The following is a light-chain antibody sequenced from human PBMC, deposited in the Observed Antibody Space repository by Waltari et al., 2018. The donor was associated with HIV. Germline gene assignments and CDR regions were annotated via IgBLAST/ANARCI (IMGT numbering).Light chain of an antibody. CDR2: NVS. J-gene: IGLJ2*01. CDR1: SGDVGGYNF. Sequence: SALTQPASVSGSPGQSITIPCSGTSGDVGGYNFVSWHQKHPGKAPKLIIYNVSSRPSGVSIRFSGSRSANTASLTISGLQVEDEADYFCSSYTSSGPRYVLFGGGTRLTVL. V-gene: IGLV2-14*03. CDR3: SSYTSSGPRYVL.